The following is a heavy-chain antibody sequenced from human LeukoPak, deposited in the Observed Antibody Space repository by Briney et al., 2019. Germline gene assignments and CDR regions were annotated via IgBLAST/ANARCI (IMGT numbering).Heavy chain of an antibody. D-gene: IGHD4-17*01. CDR2: ISYDGSNK. CDR1: GFTFSSYA. V-gene: IGHV3-30-3*01. CDR3: ARDKNVDYVLDY. J-gene: IGHJ4*02. Sequence: GGSLRLSCAASGFTFSSYAMSWVRQAPGKGLEWVAVISYDGSNKYYADSVKGRFTISRDNSKNTLYLQMNSLRAEDTAVYYCARDKNVDYVLDYWGQGTLVTVSS.